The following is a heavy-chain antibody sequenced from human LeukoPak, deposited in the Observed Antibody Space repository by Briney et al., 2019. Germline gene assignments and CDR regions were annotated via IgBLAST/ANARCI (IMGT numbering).Heavy chain of an antibody. V-gene: IGHV1-69*13. Sequence: WASVKVSCKASGGTFSSYAISWVRQAPGQGLEWMGGIIPIFGTANYAQKFQGRVTITADESTSTAYMELSSLRSEDTAVYYCARVSAAIAPGYAFDIWGQGTMVTVSS. CDR3: ARVSAAIAPGYAFDI. CDR2: IIPIFGTA. CDR1: GGTFSSYA. J-gene: IGHJ3*02. D-gene: IGHD2-2*02.